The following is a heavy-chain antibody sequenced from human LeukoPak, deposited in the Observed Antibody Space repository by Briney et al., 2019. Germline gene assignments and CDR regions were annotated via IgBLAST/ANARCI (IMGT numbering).Heavy chain of an antibody. V-gene: IGHV3-74*01. D-gene: IGHD3-10*01. J-gene: IGHJ5*02. CDR3: AKDGSGNYYWALNWFDP. CDR2: INSDGSTT. Sequence: GSLRLSCAASGFTFSTYWMHWVRQAPGKGLVWVSRINSDGSTTSYADSVKGRFTISRDNAKNTLYLQMNSLRAEDTAVYYCAKDGSGNYYWALNWFDPWGQGILVTVSS. CDR1: GFTFSTYW.